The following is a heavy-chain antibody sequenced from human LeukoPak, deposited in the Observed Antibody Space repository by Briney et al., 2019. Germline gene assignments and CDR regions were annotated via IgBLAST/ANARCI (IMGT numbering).Heavy chain of an antibody. CDR3: ARVSGSPPYYYYMDV. CDR1: GDSITSHY. D-gene: IGHD6-19*01. Sequence: SETLSLTCTVSGDSITSHYWSWIRHPPGKGLEWIGYIYYSGSTNYNPSLKSRVTMSVDTSKNQFSLRLSSVTAADTAVYYCARVSGSPPYYYYMDVWGKGTTVTVSS. J-gene: IGHJ6*03. CDR2: IYYSGST. V-gene: IGHV4-59*11.